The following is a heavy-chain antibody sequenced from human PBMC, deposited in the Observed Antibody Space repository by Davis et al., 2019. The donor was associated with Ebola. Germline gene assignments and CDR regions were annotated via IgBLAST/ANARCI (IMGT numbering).Heavy chain of an antibody. V-gene: IGHV3-9*01. D-gene: IGHD1-26*01. CDR1: GFTFDDYA. J-gene: IGHJ2*01. Sequence: SLKISCAASGFTFDDYAMHWVRQAPGKGLEWVSGISWNSGTIGYADSVKGRFTISRDNAKNTLYQQMNSLSAEDTAVYYCARHLYSGSYPDWYFDLWGRGSLVTVSS. CDR3: ARHLYSGSYPDWYFDL. CDR2: ISWNSGTI.